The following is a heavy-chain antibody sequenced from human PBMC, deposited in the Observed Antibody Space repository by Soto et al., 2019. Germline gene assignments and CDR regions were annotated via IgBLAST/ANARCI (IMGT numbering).Heavy chain of an antibody. CDR3: AGAGSRDDYYYGMDV. CDR2: IVVGSGNT. V-gene: IGHV1-58*01. J-gene: IGHJ6*02. CDR1: GFTFTSSA. D-gene: IGHD2-15*01. Sequence: SVKVSCKASGFTFTSSAVQWVRQAGGQRLEWIGWIVVGSGNTNYAQKFQERVTITRDMSTSTAYMELSSLRSEDTAVYYCAGAGSRDDYYYGMDVWCQATTITLTS.